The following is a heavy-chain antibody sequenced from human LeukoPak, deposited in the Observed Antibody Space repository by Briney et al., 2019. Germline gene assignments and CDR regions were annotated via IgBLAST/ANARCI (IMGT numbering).Heavy chain of an antibody. J-gene: IGHJ6*03. CDR3: AKDATAVVGTVYMDV. D-gene: IGHD6-13*01. V-gene: IGHV3-48*04. CDR2: ISNTGDII. Sequence: PGGSLRLSCAASGFTFTAYTINWVRQAPGKGLEWISHISNTGDIIHYADSVEGRFTISRDNAKNSLYLQMNSLRAEDTAVYYCAKDATAVVGTVYMDVWGKGTTVTISS. CDR1: GFTFTAYT.